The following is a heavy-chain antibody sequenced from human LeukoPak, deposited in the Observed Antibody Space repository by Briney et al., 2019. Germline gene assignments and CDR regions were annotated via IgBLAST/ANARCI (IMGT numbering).Heavy chain of an antibody. J-gene: IGHJ4*02. CDR2: IKEDGSEK. CDR1: GISFSSYG. CDR3: ARVGAGGGNYFRSYYDR. Sequence: GGSLRLSCAASGISFSSYGMSWVRQAPGRGLEWVANIKEDGSEKNYVDSVKGRSSISRDNAENSLYLQMNSLRVEDTAMYYCARVGAGGGNYFRSYYDRWGQGTLVTVSS. D-gene: IGHD2/OR15-2a*01. V-gene: IGHV3-7*02.